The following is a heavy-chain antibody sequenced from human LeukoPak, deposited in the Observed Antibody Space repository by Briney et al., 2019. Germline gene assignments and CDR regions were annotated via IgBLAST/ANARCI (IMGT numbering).Heavy chain of an antibody. CDR1: GYSISSGYY. Sequence: SETLSLTCTVSGYSISSGYYWGWIRQPPGKGLEWIGSIYHSGSTYYNPSLKSRVTISVDTSKNQFSLKLSSVTAADTAVYYCAGDKEWELLYDWFDPWGQGTLVTVSS. CDR3: AGDKEWELLYDWFDP. D-gene: IGHD1-26*01. J-gene: IGHJ5*02. CDR2: IYHSGST. V-gene: IGHV4-38-2*02.